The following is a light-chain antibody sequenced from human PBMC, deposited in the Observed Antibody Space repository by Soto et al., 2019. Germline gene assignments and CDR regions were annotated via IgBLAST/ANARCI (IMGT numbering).Light chain of an antibody. J-gene: IGKJ1*01. V-gene: IGKV1-5*03. CDR2: KAS. CDR1: QDIATY. Sequence: DIQMTQSPSSLSASVGNRVTITCQASQDIATYLNWYQQKPGKAPNLLIYKASSLESGVPSRFSGSGSGTEFTLTISSLQPDDFATYYCQQYNGYRWTFGQGTKVEIK. CDR3: QQYNGYRWT.